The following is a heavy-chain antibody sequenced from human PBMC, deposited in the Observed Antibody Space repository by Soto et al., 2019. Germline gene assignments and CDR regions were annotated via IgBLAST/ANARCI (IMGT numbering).Heavy chain of an antibody. CDR3: ARGRFLEWLDYYYYMDV. CDR1: GYTFTSYG. V-gene: IGHV1-18*01. CDR2: ISAYNGNT. D-gene: IGHD3-3*01. Sequence: ASVKVSCKASGYTFTSYGISWVRQAPGQGLEWMGWISAYNGNTNYAQKLQGRVTMTTDTSTSTAYMELRSLRSDDTAVYYCARGRFLEWLDYYYYMDVWGKGTTVTVSS. J-gene: IGHJ6*03.